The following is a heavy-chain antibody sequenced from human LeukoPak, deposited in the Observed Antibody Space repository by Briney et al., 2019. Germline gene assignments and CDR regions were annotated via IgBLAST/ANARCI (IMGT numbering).Heavy chain of an antibody. D-gene: IGHD3-16*01. Sequence: GASVKVSCKASGYTFTSYGISWVRQAPGQGLEWMGWISAYNGNTNYAQKLQGRVTMTTDTSTSTAYMELRSLRSEDTAVYYCARGTGDYVWGGSFSWGQGTMVTVSS. CDR2: ISAYNGNT. CDR3: ARGTGDYVWGGSFS. J-gene: IGHJ3*01. V-gene: IGHV1-18*01. CDR1: GYTFTSYG.